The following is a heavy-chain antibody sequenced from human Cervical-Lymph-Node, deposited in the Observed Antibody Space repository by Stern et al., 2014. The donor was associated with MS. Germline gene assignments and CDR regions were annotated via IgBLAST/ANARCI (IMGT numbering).Heavy chain of an antibody. Sequence: VQLVESGGGVVQPGRSLRLSCVASGFIFRNYAAHWVHQPPGKGLEWVALVSFDGRDKYYTDSVKGRFTVSRDNSKNTLYLEMNSLRLEDTAVYYCAKGGSGSYLDWGQGSLVTVSS. V-gene: IGHV3-30*18. CDR2: VSFDGRDK. CDR3: AKGGSGSYLD. J-gene: IGHJ4*02. CDR1: GFIFRNYA. D-gene: IGHD1-26*01.